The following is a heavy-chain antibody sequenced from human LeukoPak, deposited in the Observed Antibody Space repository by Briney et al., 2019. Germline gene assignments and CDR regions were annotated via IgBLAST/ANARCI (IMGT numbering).Heavy chain of an antibody. V-gene: IGHV3-23*01. Sequence: GGSLRLSCAASGFTFSSYAMSWVRQAPGKGLEWVSAISGSGGSTYYADSVKGRFTISRDNTKNTLYLQMNSLRAEDTAVYYCAKTYYDSSGYSLHYFDYWGQGTLVTVSS. CDR3: AKTYYDSSGYSLHYFDY. CDR1: GFTFSSYA. J-gene: IGHJ4*02. D-gene: IGHD3-22*01. CDR2: ISGSGGST.